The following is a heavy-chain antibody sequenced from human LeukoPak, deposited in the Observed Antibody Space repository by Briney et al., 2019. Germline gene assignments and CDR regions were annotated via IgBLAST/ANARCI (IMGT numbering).Heavy chain of an antibody. Sequence: GGSLRLSCAATGFTLRGHSMNWVRQAPGKGLDWVSSIAPTSAYIYYQDSVKGRFTISRDDAKNSLYLEMDSLRAEDTAVYYCARTIYYYESTSYFSDAFDVWGQGTMVTVSS. D-gene: IGHD3-22*01. CDR3: ARTIYYYESTSYFSDAFDV. J-gene: IGHJ3*01. V-gene: IGHV3-21*01. CDR1: GFTLRGHS. CDR2: IAPTSAYI.